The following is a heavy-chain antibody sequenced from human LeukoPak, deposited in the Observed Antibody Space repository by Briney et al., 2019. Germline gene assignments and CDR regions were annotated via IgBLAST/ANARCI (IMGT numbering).Heavy chain of an antibody. CDR3: ARDGAAAGYYYYGMDV. CDR2: MNPNSGNT. V-gene: IGHV1-8*01. D-gene: IGHD6-13*01. Sequence: ASVKVSCKASGYTFTSYDINRVRQATGQGLEWMGWMNPNSGNTGYAQKFQGRVTMTRNTSISTAYMELSSLRSEDTAVYYCARDGAAAGYYYYGMDVWGQGTTVTVSS. J-gene: IGHJ6*02. CDR1: GYTFTSYD.